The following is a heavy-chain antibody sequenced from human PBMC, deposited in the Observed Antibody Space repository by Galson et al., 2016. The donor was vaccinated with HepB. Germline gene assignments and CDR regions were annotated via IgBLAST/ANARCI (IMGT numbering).Heavy chain of an antibody. CDR3: ASARRDLTRFYY. J-gene: IGHJ4*02. V-gene: IGHV3-33*01. CDR1: GFTFSSYG. Sequence: SLRLSCAASGFTFSSYGMHWVRQAPGKGLEWVAVIWYDGSNKYYADSVKGRFTISRDNSKNTLSLQMNSLRAEDTAVYYCASARRDLTRFYYWGQGTLVTVSS. D-gene: IGHD3-3*01. CDR2: IWYDGSNK.